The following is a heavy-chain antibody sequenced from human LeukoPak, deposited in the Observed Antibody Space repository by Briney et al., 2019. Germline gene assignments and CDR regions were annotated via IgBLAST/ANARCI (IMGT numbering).Heavy chain of an antibody. D-gene: IGHD1-26*01. Sequence: ASVKVSCKASGGTFSSYAISWVRQAPGQGLEWMGRIIPILGIANYAQKLQGRVTMTTDTSTSTAYMELRSLRSDDTAVYYCARASGSAYFDYWGQGTLVTVSS. CDR3: ARASGSAYFDY. V-gene: IGHV1-69*04. CDR1: GGTFSSYA. J-gene: IGHJ4*02. CDR2: IIPILGIA.